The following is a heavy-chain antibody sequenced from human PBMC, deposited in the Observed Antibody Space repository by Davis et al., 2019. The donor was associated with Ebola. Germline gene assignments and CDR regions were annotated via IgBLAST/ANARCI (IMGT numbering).Heavy chain of an antibody. CDR2: ISYDGSNK. J-gene: IGHJ6*03. V-gene: IGHV3-30-3*01. CDR1: GFTFSSYA. CDR3: ARTSGSYTQKTYYMDV. D-gene: IGHD1-26*01. Sequence: PGGSLRLSCAASGFTFSSYAMHWVRQAPGKGLEWVAVISYDGSNKYYADSVKGRFTISRDNSKNTLYLQMNSLRAEDTAVYYCARTSGSYTQKTYYMDVWGKGTTVTVSS.